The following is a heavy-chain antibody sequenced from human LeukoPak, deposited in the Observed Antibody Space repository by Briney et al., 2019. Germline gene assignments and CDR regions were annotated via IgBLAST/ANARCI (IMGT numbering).Heavy chain of an antibody. V-gene: IGHV4-34*01. CDR2: INHSGGT. Sequence: SETLSLTCAVYGGSFSGYYWSWIRQPPGKGLEWIGEINHSGGTNYNPSPKSRVTISVDTSKNQFSLKLSSVTAADTAVYYCARESATAIYDYWGQGTLVTVSS. CDR1: GGSFSGYY. D-gene: IGHD2-2*02. J-gene: IGHJ4*02. CDR3: ARESATAIYDY.